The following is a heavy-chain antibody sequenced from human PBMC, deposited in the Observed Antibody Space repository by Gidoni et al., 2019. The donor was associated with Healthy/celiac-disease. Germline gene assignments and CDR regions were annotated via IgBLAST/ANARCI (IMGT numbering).Heavy chain of an antibody. CDR1: GFTFSSYE. CDR2: SSSSGSTI. V-gene: IGHV3-48*03. J-gene: IGHJ4*02. CDR3: ARDKEAREQLWFSYFDY. Sequence: EVQLVESGGGLVQPGGSLRLSCAASGFTFSSYEMNWVRQAPGKGLEWVSYSSSSGSTIYYADSVKGRFTISRDNAKNSLYLQMNSLRAEDTAVYYWARDKEAREQLWFSYFDYWGQGTLVTVSS. D-gene: IGHD5-18*01.